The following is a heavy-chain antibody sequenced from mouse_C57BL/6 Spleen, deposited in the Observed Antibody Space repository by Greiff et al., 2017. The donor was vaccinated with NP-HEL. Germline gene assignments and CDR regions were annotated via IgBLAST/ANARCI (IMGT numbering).Heavy chain of an antibody. V-gene: IGHV3-8*01. CDR2: ISYSGST. CDR3: ARYYGSSYRYFDY. CDR1: GYSITSDY. J-gene: IGHJ2*01. Sequence: EVMLVESGPGLAKPSQTLSLTCSVTGYSITSDYWNWIRKFPGNTLEYMGYISYSGSTYYNPSLKSRISITRDTSKNQDYLQLNSVTTEDTATYYCARYYGSSYRYFDYWGQGTTLTVSS. D-gene: IGHD1-1*01.